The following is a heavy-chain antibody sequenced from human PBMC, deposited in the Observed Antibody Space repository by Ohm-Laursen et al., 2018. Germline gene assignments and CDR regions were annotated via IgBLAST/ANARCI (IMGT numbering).Heavy chain of an antibody. V-gene: IGHV3-35*01. Sequence: SLRLSCAASGFTVSNYWMNWVHQAPGKGPEWVSGISWNGSRTHYADSVKGRFIISRDNSRNTLYLQMNSLRAEDTAVYYCAKDQLGMDVWGQGTTVTVSS. CDR3: AKDQLGMDV. J-gene: IGHJ6*02. CDR2: ISWNGSRT. CDR1: GFTVSNYW. D-gene: IGHD1-1*01.